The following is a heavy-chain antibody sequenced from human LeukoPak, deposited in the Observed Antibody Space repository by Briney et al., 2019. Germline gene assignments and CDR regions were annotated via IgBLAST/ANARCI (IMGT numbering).Heavy chain of an antibody. CDR2: GNPYTGAT. D-gene: IGHD6-19*01. CDR3: SRDKAGGGTGGYLSDY. CDR1: VYTFIAYY. J-gene: IGHJ4*02. Sequence: SVTVSFKCSVYTFIAYYLHWVRQPPPQGLEWVGWGNPYTGATNKQHKFHGSVTMTRDTPISTAYVEVVRLTTYGAAVDYFSRDKAGGGTGGYLSDYWGQATLVTASS. V-gene: IGHV1-2*02.